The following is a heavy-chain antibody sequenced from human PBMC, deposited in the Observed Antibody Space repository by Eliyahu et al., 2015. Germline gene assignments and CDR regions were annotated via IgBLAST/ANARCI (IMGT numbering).Heavy chain of an antibody. V-gene: IGHV3-48*03. CDR2: ISSSGSTI. Sequence: EVQLVESGGGLVQPGGSLRLSWXASGFTFSSYERNWVRQAPGKGLEWVSYISSSGSTIYYADSVKGRFTISRDNAKNSLYLQMNSLRAEDTAVYYCARVGYSGSYYGGVGYFDYWGQGTLVTVSS. D-gene: IGHD1-26*01. CDR1: GFTFSSYE. J-gene: IGHJ4*02. CDR3: ARVGYSGSYYGGVGYFDY.